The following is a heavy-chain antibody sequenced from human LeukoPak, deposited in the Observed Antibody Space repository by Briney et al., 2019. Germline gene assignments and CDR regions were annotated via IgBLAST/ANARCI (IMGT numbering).Heavy chain of an antibody. V-gene: IGHV2-70*04. CDR1: GFSLSTSGMR. CDR2: IDWDDDK. D-gene: IGHD6-19*01. J-gene: IGHJ4*02. Sequence: SGPTLVNPTQTLTLTCTFSGFSLSTSGMRVSWIRQPPGKALEWLARIDWDDDKFYSTSLKTRLTISKDTSENQVVLTMTNMDPVDTATYYCARTRIAVAGTKTVPLFDYWGQGTLVTVSS. CDR3: ARTRIAVAGTKTVPLFDY.